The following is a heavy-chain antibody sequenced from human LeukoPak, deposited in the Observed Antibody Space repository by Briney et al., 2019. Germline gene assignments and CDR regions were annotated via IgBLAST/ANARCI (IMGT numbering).Heavy chain of an antibody. J-gene: IGHJ4*02. Sequence: PSETLSLTCAVYGGSFSGYYWSWIRQPPGKGLEWIGEINHSGSTNYNPSLKSRVTISVDTSKNQFSLKLSSVTAADTAVYYCAREDTAMAQDYWGQGTLVTVSS. CDR2: INHSGST. V-gene: IGHV4-34*01. D-gene: IGHD5-18*01. CDR3: AREDTAMAQDY. CDR1: GGSFSGYY.